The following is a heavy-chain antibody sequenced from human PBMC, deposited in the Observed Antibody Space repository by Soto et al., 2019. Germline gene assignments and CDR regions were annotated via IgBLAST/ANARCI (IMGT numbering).Heavy chain of an antibody. V-gene: IGHV4-4*07. CDR3: VRDKGSYQETCFDP. Sequence: QVQLQESGPGQVKSSETLSLTCTVSGGSMTSYYWSWIRKSAGKGLEWIGRIYISGLTNYNPSLESRVTMSVETSKNQFSLRLSSVTAADTAVYYCVRDKGSYQETCFDPWGQGILVSVSS. CDR1: GGSMTSYY. J-gene: IGHJ5*02. CDR2: IYISGLT. D-gene: IGHD3-16*02.